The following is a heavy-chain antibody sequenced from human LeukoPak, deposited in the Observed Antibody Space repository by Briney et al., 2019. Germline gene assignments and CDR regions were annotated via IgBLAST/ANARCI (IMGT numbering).Heavy chain of an antibody. CDR2: ISSSGSTI. D-gene: IGHD6-19*01. CDR3: ARGLVSSSGFDY. Sequence: PGGSLRLSCAASGFTFSSYEMNWVRQAPGKGLEWVSYISSSGSTIYYADSVKGRFTISRDNAKNSLYLQMNSLRAEDTAVYYCARGLVSSSGFDYWGQGTLVTVSS. V-gene: IGHV3-48*03. J-gene: IGHJ4*02. CDR1: GFTFSSYE.